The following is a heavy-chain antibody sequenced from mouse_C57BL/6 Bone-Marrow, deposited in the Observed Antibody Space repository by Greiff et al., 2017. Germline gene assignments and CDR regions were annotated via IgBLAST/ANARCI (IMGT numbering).Heavy chain of an antibody. J-gene: IGHJ2*01. Sequence: EVKLMESGGGLVQPGGSLKLSCAASGFTFSDYYMYWVRQTPEKRLEWVAYISNGGGSTDYPDTVKGRFTISRDTAKNTRYLQMSRLTSEDTAMYYGAREGRGYYFDYWGHGTTLTVSS. CDR2: ISNGGGST. CDR1: GFTFSDYY. CDR3: AREGRGYYFDY. V-gene: IGHV5-12*01.